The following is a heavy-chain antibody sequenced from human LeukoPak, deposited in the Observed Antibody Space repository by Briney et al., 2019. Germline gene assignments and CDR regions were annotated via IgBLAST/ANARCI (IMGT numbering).Heavy chain of an antibody. D-gene: IGHD3-22*01. V-gene: IGHV4-39*01. CDR1: GGSITNSQYY. CDR2: IYYSGSA. J-gene: IGHJ4*02. Sequence: PSETLSLTCTVSGGSITNSQYYWAWIRQPPGKGLEWIGSIYYSGSAYYNPSLKGRVTVSVDTSKNQFSLELNSVTAADTAIYYCASHASKWVWGSPSRSQQEIDSWGQGNLVTVSS. CDR3: ASHASKWVWGSPSRSQQEIDS.